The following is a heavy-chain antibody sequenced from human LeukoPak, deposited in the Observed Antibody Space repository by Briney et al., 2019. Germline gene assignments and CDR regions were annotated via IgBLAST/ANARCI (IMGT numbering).Heavy chain of an antibody. D-gene: IGHD5-24*01. Sequence: PGGSLRLSCTAPGFTLSSYNMHWVRQAPGKGLEWVAYINTRSSTIYYADSVKGRFSVSRDNAKSSLFLEMNSLRAEDTAVYYCAVMAVIIVDAVDIWGQGTMVTVSS. CDR3: AVMAVIIVDAVDI. V-gene: IGHV3-48*01. J-gene: IGHJ3*02. CDR1: GFTLSSYN. CDR2: INTRSSTI.